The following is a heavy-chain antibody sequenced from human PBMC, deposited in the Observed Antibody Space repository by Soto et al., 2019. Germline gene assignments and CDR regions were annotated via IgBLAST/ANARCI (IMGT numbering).Heavy chain of an antibody. D-gene: IGHD3-22*01. J-gene: IGHJ4*02. CDR1: GFTFSRYT. V-gene: IGHV3-23*01. Sequence: EVQLLQSGGGLVHPGGSLRLSCAASGFTFSRYTMSWVRQAPGKGLEWISGISGSGSSTYDADSVKGRFTISTDKSRSTLYLEMNTLRAEDTAVYYCAKGGSGYSYYSDCWGQGTLLTVSS. CDR3: AKGGSGYSYYSDC. CDR2: ISGSGSST.